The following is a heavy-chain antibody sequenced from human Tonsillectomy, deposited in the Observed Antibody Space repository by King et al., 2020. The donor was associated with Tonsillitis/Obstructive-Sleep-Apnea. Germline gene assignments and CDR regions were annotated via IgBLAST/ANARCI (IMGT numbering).Heavy chain of an antibody. Sequence: QLVQSGSELKKPGASVKVSCKASGYTFTSYAMNWVRQAPGQGLEWMGWINTNTGNPTYAQGFTGRFVFSLDTSVSTAYLQIKGLKAEDTALYYCARDPRVAVAGSFDYWGQGTLVTVSS. J-gene: IGHJ4*02. CDR2: INTNTGNP. CDR3: ARDPRVAVAGSFDY. V-gene: IGHV7-4-1*02. CDR1: GYTFTSYA. D-gene: IGHD6-19*01.